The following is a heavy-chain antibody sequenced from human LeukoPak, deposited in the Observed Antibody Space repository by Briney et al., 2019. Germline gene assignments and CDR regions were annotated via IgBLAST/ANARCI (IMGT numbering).Heavy chain of an antibody. J-gene: IGHJ5*02. Sequence: SETLSLTCTVSGGSISSYYWSWIRQPAGKGLEWIGRIYTSGSTNYNPSLKSRVTMSVDTSKNQFSLKLSSVTAADTAVYYCARDQKVPDLYSSSWYSWFDPWGQGTLVTVSS. CDR3: ARDQKVPDLYSSSWYSWFDP. CDR2: IYTSGST. D-gene: IGHD6-13*01. V-gene: IGHV4-4*07. CDR1: GGSISSYY.